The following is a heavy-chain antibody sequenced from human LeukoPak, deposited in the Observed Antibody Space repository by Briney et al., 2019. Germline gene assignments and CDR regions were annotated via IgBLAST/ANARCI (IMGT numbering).Heavy chain of an antibody. J-gene: IGHJ4*02. D-gene: IGHD6-6*01. CDR2: ISSGGSTI. V-gene: IGHV3-11*04. Sequence: GGSLRPSCAASGFTFNDYYMSWIRQAPGKGLEWVSYISSGGSTIYYADSVKGRFTISRDNAKNSLYLQMNSLRAEDTTVYYCARVYSSSPDCWGQGTLVTVSS. CDR1: GFTFNDYY. CDR3: ARVYSSSPDC.